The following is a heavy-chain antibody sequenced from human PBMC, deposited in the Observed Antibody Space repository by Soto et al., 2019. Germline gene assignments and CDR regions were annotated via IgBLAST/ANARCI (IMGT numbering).Heavy chain of an antibody. D-gene: IGHD5-12*01. Sequence: GGSLRLSCSASGFTFSSYAMHWVRQAPGKGLEYVSAISSNGGSTYYADSVKGRFTISRDNSKNTLYLQMSSLRAEDTAVYHCVKGQGGYTVYYYYYGMDVWGQGTTVTVSS. CDR3: VKGQGGYTVYYYYYGMDV. J-gene: IGHJ6*02. CDR2: ISSNGGST. CDR1: GFTFSSYA. V-gene: IGHV3-64D*08.